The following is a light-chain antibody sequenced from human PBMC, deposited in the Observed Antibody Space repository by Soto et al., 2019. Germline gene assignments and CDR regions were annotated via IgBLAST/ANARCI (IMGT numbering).Light chain of an antibody. CDR2: GIS. J-gene: IGKJ1*01. V-gene: IGKV3-20*01. CDR3: QHYTDWDLT. CDR1: RSVASNY. Sequence: EVVMTQSPATLSVSPGERATLSCRASRSVASNYLAWYQQKPGQAPRLLMYGISSRATGVPDRFSGSGSGTDFTLTISRLEPEDFPVYYCQHYTDWDLTFGQGTKVHIK.